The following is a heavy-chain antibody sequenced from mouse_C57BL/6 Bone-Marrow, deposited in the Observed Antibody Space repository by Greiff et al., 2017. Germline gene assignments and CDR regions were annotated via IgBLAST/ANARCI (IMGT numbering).Heavy chain of an antibody. J-gene: IGHJ4*01. Sequence: VQLQQPGAELVRPGASVKLSCKASGYTFTDYYINWVKQRPGQGLEWIARIYPGSGNTYYNEKFKGKATLTVDKSSSTAYMQHSSLTSEDSAVYFGATRGDSCNARDYGGQGTSVTVSS. V-gene: IGHV1-76*01. CDR1: GYTFTDYY. CDR2: IYPGSGNT. D-gene: IGHD3-2*01. CDR3: ATRGDSCNARDY.